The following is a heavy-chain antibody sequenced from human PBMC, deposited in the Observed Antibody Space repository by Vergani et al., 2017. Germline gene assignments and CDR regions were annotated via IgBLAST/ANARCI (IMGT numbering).Heavy chain of an antibody. CDR2: ISYDGSNK. J-gene: IGHJ4*02. CDR1: GFTFSSYA. CDR3: ARDQGPIMITFGVDY. D-gene: IGHD3-16*01. V-gene: IGHV3-30-3*01. Sequence: QVQLVESGGGVVQPGRSLRLSCAASGFTFSSYAMHWVRQAPGKGLEWVAVISYDGSNKYYADSVKGRFTISRDNSKNTLYLQMNSLRAEDTAVYYCARDQGPIMITFGVDYGGQGTRVTVSS.